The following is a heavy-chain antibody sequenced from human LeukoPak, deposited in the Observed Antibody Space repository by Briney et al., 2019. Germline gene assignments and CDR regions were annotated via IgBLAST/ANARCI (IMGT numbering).Heavy chain of an antibody. V-gene: IGHV1-2*02. J-gene: IGHJ6*02. D-gene: IGHD5-12*01. CDR2: INPNSGGT. Sequence: VASVKVSCKASGYSFTAYYMHWVRQAPGQGLEWMGWINPNSGGTNYAQKFQGRVTMTRDTSISTAYMELSRLRSDDTAVYYCARGEWLRFGNYYYYGMDVWGQGTTVTVSS. CDR1: GYSFTAYY. CDR3: ARGEWLRFGNYYYYGMDV.